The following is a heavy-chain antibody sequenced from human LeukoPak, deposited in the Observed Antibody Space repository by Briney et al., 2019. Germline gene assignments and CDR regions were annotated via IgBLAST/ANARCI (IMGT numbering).Heavy chain of an antibody. Sequence: GGSLRPSCAASGFTFSSYGMNWVRQAPGKGLEWVSAISGSGGSTHYAGSVKGRFTISGDNSKNTLYLQMNSLRAEDTAVYYCAKEDWHFDLWGRGTLVTVSS. J-gene: IGHJ2*01. CDR2: ISGSGGST. CDR1: GFTFSSYG. V-gene: IGHV3-23*01. CDR3: AKEDWHFDL.